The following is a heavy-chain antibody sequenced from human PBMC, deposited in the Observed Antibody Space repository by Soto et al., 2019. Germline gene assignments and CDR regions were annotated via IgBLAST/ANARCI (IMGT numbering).Heavy chain of an antibody. J-gene: IGHJ4*02. CDR1: GFTFSSYA. Sequence: GGSLRLSCAASGFTFSSYAMSWVRQAPGKGLEWVSAISGSGGSTYYADSVKGRFTISRDNSKNTLYLQMNSLRAEDTAVYYWAKDPSRGHYYGSGSFDYWGQGTLVTVSS. V-gene: IGHV3-23*01. D-gene: IGHD3-10*01. CDR3: AKDPSRGHYYGSGSFDY. CDR2: ISGSGGST.